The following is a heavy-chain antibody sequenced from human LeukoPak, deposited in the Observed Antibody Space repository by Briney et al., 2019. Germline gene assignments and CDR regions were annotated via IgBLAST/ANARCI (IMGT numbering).Heavy chain of an antibody. J-gene: IGHJ3*02. CDR2: INSRSSHI. Sequence: GGSLRLSCAASGFTFSSYSMNWVRQAPGKGLEWVSYINSRSSHIYYADSVKGRFTISRDNAKNSLDLQMNSLRAEDTAVYYCARDISPYYYDSSGYYYDAFDIWGQGTMVTVSS. CDR1: GFTFSSYS. CDR3: ARDISPYYYDSSGYYYDAFDI. D-gene: IGHD3-22*01. V-gene: IGHV3-21*01.